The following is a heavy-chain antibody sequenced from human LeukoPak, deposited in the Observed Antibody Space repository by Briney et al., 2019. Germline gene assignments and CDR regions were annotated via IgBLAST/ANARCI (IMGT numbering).Heavy chain of an antibody. CDR3: ARHWSHSVAQFGRSYWFDP. Sequence: ASETLSLTCTVSGGSITTSSYYWGWIRPPPGKEHEWIGIIYYSGSTYYNPSLKGRVTMSVDTSKNQFSLRLTSVTAADTAVYYCARHWSHSVAQFGRSYWFDPWGQGTLVTVSS. V-gene: IGHV4-39*07. J-gene: IGHJ5*02. CDR2: IYYSGST. D-gene: IGHD2-15*01. CDR1: GGSITTSSYY.